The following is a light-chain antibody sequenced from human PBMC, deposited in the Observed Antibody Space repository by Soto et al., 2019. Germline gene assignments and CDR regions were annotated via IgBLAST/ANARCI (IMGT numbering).Light chain of an antibody. V-gene: IGLV2-14*01. CDR1: SSDIGGYNY. J-gene: IGLJ1*01. Sequence: QSALTQPASVSGSPGQSIAISCIGTSSDIGGYNYVSWYQQHPGKAPKLMIYEVSNRPSGVSNRFSGSKSGNTASLTISGLQAEDEADYYCSSYTSSSTYVVGTGTKVTVL. CDR2: EVS. CDR3: SSYTSSSTYV.